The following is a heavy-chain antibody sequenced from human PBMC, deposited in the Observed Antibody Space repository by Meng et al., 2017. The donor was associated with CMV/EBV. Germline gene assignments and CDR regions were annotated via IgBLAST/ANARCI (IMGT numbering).Heavy chain of an antibody. J-gene: IGHJ6*02. CDR3: ARGVDTAPLGMDI. CDR2: IYSGGRT. D-gene: IGHD5-18*01. V-gene: IGHV3-53*01. Sequence: GESLKISCAASWFTVSSNYVNWVRQAPGKGLEWVSVIYSGGRTYYADYVKGRFTISRDNSKNTVYLQMNSLRAEDTAVFYCARGVDTAPLGMDIWGQGTTVTVSS. CDR1: WFTVSSNY.